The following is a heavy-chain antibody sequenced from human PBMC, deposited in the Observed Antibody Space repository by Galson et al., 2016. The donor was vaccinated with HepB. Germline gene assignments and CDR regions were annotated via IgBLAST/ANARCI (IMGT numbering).Heavy chain of an antibody. CDR1: GFTFSSYS. CDR2: TSRSRSYI. V-gene: IGHV3-21*04. D-gene: IGHD4/OR15-4a*01. Sequence: SLRLSCAASGFTFSSYSMNWVRQAPGKGLEWVSSTSRSRSYIYYADSVKGRFTISRDNAKNSLYLQMNSLRAEDTAEYYCARDRAYGDALDYWGQGTLVTVSS. CDR3: ARDRAYGDALDY. J-gene: IGHJ4*02.